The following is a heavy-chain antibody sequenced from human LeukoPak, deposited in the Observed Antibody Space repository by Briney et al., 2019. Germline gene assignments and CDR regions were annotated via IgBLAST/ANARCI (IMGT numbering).Heavy chain of an antibody. CDR1: GGTFSSYA. CDR2: IIPIFGTA. V-gene: IGHV1-69*05. CDR3: ARVYDFPDY. J-gene: IGHJ4*02. D-gene: IGHD3-3*01. Sequence: SVKVSCKASGGTFSSYAISWVRQAPGQGLEWMGAIIPIFGTANYAQKFQGRVTMTRDTSTSTVYMELSSLRSEDTAVYYCARVYDFPDYWGQGTLVTVSS.